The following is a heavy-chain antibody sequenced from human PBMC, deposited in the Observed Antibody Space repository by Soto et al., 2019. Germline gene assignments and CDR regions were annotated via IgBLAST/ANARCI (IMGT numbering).Heavy chain of an antibody. CDR3: TTGPGVFDY. V-gene: IGHV3-15*01. CDR1: GFTVSNVW. Sequence: GGSLRLSCAASGFTVSNVWMSWVRQAPGKGLEGVGRIKSKAAGGAIDYAVAVKGRFTISRDDSKNTLYLQMHSLKTEDTAVYYCTTGPGVFDYWGQGILVTVSS. J-gene: IGHJ4*02. D-gene: IGHD3-3*01. CDR2: IKSKAAGGAI.